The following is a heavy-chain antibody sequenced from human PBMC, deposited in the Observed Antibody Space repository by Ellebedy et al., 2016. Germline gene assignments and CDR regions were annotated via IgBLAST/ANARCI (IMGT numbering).Heavy chain of an antibody. D-gene: IGHD1-14*01. Sequence: SETLSPTXSVSGDSVTNGRYYWSWFRQPPGKEMEWIGYIYYSGSTNYNPSLKSRVTMSIDTSKNQFSLHLSSVTAADTAVYHCAIYHRNNDYHIDPWGQGTLVTVSS. CDR2: IYYSGST. J-gene: IGHJ5*02. CDR3: AIYHRNNDYHIDP. V-gene: IGHV4-61*01. CDR1: GDSVTNGRYY.